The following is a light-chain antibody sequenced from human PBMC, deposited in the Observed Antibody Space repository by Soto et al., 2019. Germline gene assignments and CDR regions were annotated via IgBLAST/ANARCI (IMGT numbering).Light chain of an antibody. CDR1: QSVSSSY. Sequence: EIVLTQSPGTLSLSPGERATLSCRASQSVSSSYLAWYQQKPGQAPRLLIYGASSRATGIPDRFSGSGSGTDFTLTISRLEPEDFAVYFCQQSGGSPITFGQGTRLEMK. CDR3: QQSGGSPIT. J-gene: IGKJ5*01. V-gene: IGKV3-20*01. CDR2: GAS.